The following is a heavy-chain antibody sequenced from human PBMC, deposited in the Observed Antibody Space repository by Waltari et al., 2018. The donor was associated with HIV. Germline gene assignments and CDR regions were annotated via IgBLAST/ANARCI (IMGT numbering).Heavy chain of an antibody. D-gene: IGHD6-19*01. J-gene: IGHJ4*02. V-gene: IGHV1-2*02. Sequence: QVQLVQSGAEVKKPGVSVKLSCKASGYTFTDYYVHWVRQAPGQGLEWMGWLDPKTGGPNYARKFQARVTMTRDTSISTAYMELDRLTSDDTAVYYCARDISSGWYYLRFWGQGTLLTVSS. CDR1: GYTFTDYY. CDR2: LDPKTGGP. CDR3: ARDISSGWYYLRF.